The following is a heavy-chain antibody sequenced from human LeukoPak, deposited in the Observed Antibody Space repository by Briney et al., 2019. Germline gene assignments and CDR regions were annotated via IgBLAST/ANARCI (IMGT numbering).Heavy chain of an antibody. V-gene: IGHV3-7*01. CDR2: IKQDGTEK. Sequence: GGSLRLSCAASGFSFSSYWVTWVRQAPGKGLEWVANIKQDGTEKYSVDSVKGRFTISRDNSKNTLYLQMNSLRAEDTAVYYCAKDGATVALDYWGQGTLVTVSS. CDR3: AKDGATVALDY. D-gene: IGHD1-26*01. CDR1: GFSFSSYW. J-gene: IGHJ4*02.